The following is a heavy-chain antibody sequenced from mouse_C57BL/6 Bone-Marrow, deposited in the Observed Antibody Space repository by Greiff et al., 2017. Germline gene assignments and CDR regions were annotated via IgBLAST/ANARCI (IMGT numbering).Heavy chain of an antibody. CDR1: GFSLSTFGMG. Sequence: QVTLKVSGPGILQPSQTLSLTCSFSGFSLSTFGMGVGWLRQPPGLGLEWLAHPWWDDDKYYNPAQKSRHTIYKDTSKYHVFHKIANVDTADTATYYCARIPLYCSSSWFAYWGQGTLVTVSA. J-gene: IGHJ3*01. CDR2: PWWDDDK. D-gene: IGHD1-1*01. CDR3: ARIPLYCSSSWFAY. V-gene: IGHV8-8*01.